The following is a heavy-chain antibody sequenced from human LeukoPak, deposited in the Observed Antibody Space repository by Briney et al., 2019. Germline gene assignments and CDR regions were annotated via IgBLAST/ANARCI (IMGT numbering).Heavy chain of an antibody. CDR3: ARDLKMGYSSGRYSWGTGSSNDY. V-gene: IGHV4-59*01. D-gene: IGHD6-19*01. CDR2: IYYSGST. CDR1: GGSISSYY. J-gene: IGHJ4*02. Sequence: SETLSLTCTVSGGSISSYYWSWIRQPPGKGLEWIGYIYYSGSTNYNPSLKSRVTISVDTSKNQFSLKLSSVTAADTAVYYCARDLKMGYSSGRYSWGTGSSNDYWGQGTLVTVSS.